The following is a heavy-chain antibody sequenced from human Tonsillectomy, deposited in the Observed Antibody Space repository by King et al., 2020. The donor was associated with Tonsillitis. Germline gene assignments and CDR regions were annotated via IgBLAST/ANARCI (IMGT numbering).Heavy chain of an antibody. J-gene: IGHJ4*02. D-gene: IGHD6-19*01. CDR2: ISGSGGST. Sequence: VQLVESGGGLVQPGGSLRLSCAASGFTFSSYAMSWVRQAPGKGLEWVSAISGSGGSTYDADSVKCRFTISRDNSKNTLYLQMNSLRAEDTAVYYCAKVLSIAVAGKLDYWGQGTLVTVSS. CDR3: AKVLSIAVAGKLDY. CDR1: GFTFSSYA. V-gene: IGHV3-23*04.